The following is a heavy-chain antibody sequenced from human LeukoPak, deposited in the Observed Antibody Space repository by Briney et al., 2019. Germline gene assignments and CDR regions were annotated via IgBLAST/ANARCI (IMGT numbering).Heavy chain of an antibody. CDR2: IYYSGST. V-gene: IGHV4-59*01. Sequence: SETLSLTCTVSGSSISGYYWSWIRQPPGKGLECIGYIYYSGSTNYNPSLKSRVTISVDTSKNQFSLKLSSVTPADTAVYYCAREIDCSGGSCDDYWGQGTLVTVSS. CDR3: AREIDCSGGSCDDY. D-gene: IGHD2-15*01. J-gene: IGHJ4*02. CDR1: GSSISGYY.